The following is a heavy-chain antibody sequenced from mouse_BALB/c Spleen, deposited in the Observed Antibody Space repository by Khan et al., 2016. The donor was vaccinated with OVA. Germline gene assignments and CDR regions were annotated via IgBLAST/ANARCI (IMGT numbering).Heavy chain of an antibody. D-gene: IGHD1-3*01. J-gene: IGHJ2*01. V-gene: IGHV2-9*02. Sequence: QVQLKESGPGLVAPSQSLSITCTVSGFSLTSYGVHWVRQPPGKGLEWLGVIWAGGSTHYNSALMSRLSISKDNSKSQVYLKMNSLQTYDTAMYYCARLEDIWGQGTTLTVSS. CDR2: IWAGGST. CDR1: GFSLTSYG. CDR3: ARLEDI.